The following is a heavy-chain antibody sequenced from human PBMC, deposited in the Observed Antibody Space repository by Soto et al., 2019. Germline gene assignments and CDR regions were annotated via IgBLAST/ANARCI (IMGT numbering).Heavy chain of an antibody. Sequence: QVQLVESGGGVVQPGRSLRLSCAASGFTFSSYAMHWVRQAPGKGLEWVAVISYDGSNEYYADSVKGRFTISRDNSKNTLYLQMNSLRAEDTAVYYCARKGSDYGDYVGWYFDLWGRGTLVTVSS. V-gene: IGHV3-30-3*01. J-gene: IGHJ2*01. D-gene: IGHD4-17*01. CDR2: ISYDGSNE. CDR1: GFTFSSYA. CDR3: ARKGSDYGDYVGWYFDL.